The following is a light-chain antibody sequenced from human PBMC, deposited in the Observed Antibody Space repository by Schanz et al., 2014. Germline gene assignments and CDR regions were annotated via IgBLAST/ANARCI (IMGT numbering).Light chain of an antibody. J-gene: IGLJ3*02. CDR2: ANN. CDR3: QSSEHILRGV. CDR1: TSNLGATYD. V-gene: IGLV1-40*01. Sequence: QSVLTQPPSVSGAPGQRVTISCTGSTSNLGATYDVHWYQQLPGAAPKLLIYANNIRPSGVPYRFSGSKSGTSASLAITGXXXXYEGNXSSQSSEHILRGVFGGGTKLPVL.